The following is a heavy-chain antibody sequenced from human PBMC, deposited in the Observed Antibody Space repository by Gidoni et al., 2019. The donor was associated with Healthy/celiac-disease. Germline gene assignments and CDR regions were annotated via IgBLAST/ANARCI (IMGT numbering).Heavy chain of an antibody. CDR1: GFTFSSYA. V-gene: IGHV3-23*01. CDR2: ISGSGGST. J-gene: IGHJ6*02. Sequence: EVQLLESGGGLVQPGGSLRLSCAASGFTFSSYAMSWVRQAPGKGLEWVSAISGSGGSTYYADSVKGRFTISRDNSKNTLYLQMNSLRAEDTAVYYCAKDKVHYYDSSGYYSHYGMDVWGQGTTVTVSS. D-gene: IGHD3-22*01. CDR3: AKDKVHYYDSSGYYSHYGMDV.